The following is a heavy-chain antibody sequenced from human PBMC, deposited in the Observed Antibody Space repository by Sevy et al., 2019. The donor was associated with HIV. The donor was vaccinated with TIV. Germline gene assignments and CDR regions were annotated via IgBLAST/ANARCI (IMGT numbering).Heavy chain of an antibody. V-gene: IGHV3-21*01. J-gene: IGHJ4*02. CDR2: ISTSSNNI. Sequence: GGSLRLSCVASEFAFNIHNMSWVRQAPGKGLEWVSSISTSSNNIYYADSVEGRFTISRDNAKNSLYLQMNSLRAEDTAVYYCAKTFSFSWYDYWGQGTLVTVSS. CDR1: EFAFNIHN. D-gene: IGHD6-13*01. CDR3: AKTFSFSWYDY.